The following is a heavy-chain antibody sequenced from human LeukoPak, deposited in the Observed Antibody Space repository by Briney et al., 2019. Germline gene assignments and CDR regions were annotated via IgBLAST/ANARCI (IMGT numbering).Heavy chain of an antibody. Sequence: GGSLRLSCAASGFTFSSYSMNWVRQAPGKGLEWVSSISSSSSYIYYADSVKGRFTIPRDNAKNSLYLQMNSLRAEDTAVYYCARDGDVDIVATSYGMDVWGQGTTVTVSS. CDR2: ISSSSSYI. V-gene: IGHV3-21*01. CDR1: GFTFSSYS. CDR3: ARDGDVDIVATSYGMDV. D-gene: IGHD5-12*01. J-gene: IGHJ6*02.